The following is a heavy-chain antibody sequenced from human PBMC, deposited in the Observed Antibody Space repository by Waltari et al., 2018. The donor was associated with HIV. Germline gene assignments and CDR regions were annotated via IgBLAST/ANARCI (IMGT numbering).Heavy chain of an antibody. V-gene: IGHV3-7*01. J-gene: IGHJ4*02. CDR1: GLTFNRFG. D-gene: IGHD4-17*01. CDR2: INGAGSEK. CDR3: ARDDYLDF. Sequence: EVQLVESGGGLVQPGGALGLSWAGSGLTFNRFGMGWVRQAPGKGLEWVADINGAGSEKYYVGSVKGRFTISRDNAKNSVYLQMNSLTAEDTAVYYCARDDYLDFWGQGTLVTVSS.